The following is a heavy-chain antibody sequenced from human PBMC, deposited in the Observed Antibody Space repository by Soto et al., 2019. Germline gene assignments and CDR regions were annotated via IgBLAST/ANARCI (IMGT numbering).Heavy chain of an antibody. V-gene: IGHV5-51*01. D-gene: IGHD4-4*01. Sequence: PGESLKISCKASGYSFTSHWIGWVRQMPGNGLEWMGIIYPGYSDTRYSPSLQGQVTIAVDKSINTAYLPWSSLKASDTAMYYCARNDYNGNSVDYWGQGTLVTVSS. CDR3: ARNDYNGNSVDY. J-gene: IGHJ4*02. CDR2: IYPGYSDT. CDR1: GYSFTSHW.